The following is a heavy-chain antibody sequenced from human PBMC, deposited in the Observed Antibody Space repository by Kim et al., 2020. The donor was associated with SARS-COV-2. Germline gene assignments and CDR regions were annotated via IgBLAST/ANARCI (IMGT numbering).Heavy chain of an antibody. J-gene: IGHJ4*02. CDR2: IKEDSSER. D-gene: IGHD1-20*01. Sequence: GGSLRLSCVGTGFVFRSSWMAWVRQVPGKGPEWVANIKEDSSERYYVDSVEGRFTVSRDNDMNLLYLQMSSLRVEDTAVYYCATDQGGILDFWGQGTLVT. V-gene: IGHV3-7*01. CDR3: ATDQGGILDF. CDR1: GFVFRSSW.